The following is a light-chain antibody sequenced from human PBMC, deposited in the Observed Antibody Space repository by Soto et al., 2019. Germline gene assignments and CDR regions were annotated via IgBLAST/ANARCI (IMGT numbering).Light chain of an antibody. CDR2: AAS. Sequence: DIQMTQAPSSPSASVGDRVTITCRASQPIYSSINLYQQKPGHAPRLLVYAASRLHSVVPLRLRGSGCGTDFTLTISSLHPEDGGTYYCHQSYSSPFTLGTGTKG. CDR1: QPIYSS. CDR3: HQSYSSPFT. J-gene: IGKJ3*01. V-gene: IGKV1-39*01.